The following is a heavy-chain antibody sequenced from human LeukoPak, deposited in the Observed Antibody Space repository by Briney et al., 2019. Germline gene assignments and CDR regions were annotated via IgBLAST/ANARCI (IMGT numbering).Heavy chain of an antibody. J-gene: IGHJ4*02. CDR2: ISWNSGSI. Sequence: PGGSLRLSCAASGFIFDDYAMHWVRQAPGKGLEWVSSISWNSGSIGYADSVKGRFTISRDNAKNSLFLQMSSLRPEDMALYHCAKDRRPMPVAASLDYWGQGTLVTVSS. V-gene: IGHV3-9*03. CDR1: GFIFDDYA. CDR3: AKDRRPMPVAASLDY. D-gene: IGHD6-19*01.